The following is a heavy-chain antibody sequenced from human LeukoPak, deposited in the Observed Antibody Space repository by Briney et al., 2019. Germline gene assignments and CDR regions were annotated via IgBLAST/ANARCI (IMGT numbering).Heavy chain of an antibody. CDR3: AKVLLDYGDYFDY. V-gene: IGHV3-30*02. D-gene: IGHD4-17*01. CDR1: GFTFSNYG. Sequence: GGSLRLSCAASGFTFSNYGIYWVRQAPGKGLEWVAFIQSDGNNKYYADSVKGRFSISRDNSKNTLYLQMNSLRTEDTAVYYCAKVLLDYGDYFDYWGQGTLVTVSS. J-gene: IGHJ4*02. CDR2: IQSDGNNK.